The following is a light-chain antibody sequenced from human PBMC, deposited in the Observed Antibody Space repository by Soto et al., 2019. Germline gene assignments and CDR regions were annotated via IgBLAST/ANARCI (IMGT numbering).Light chain of an antibody. Sequence: EKVMTQSPATLSVSPGERATLSYRASQNVNTRLAWYQQKPGQAPRLLIYDAFTRATGIPARFSGSASGTEFTLTISRLQSEDFAVYYCQQYDEWPLTFGGGTKVEIK. J-gene: IGKJ4*01. CDR3: QQYDEWPLT. V-gene: IGKV3-15*01. CDR2: DAF. CDR1: QNVNTR.